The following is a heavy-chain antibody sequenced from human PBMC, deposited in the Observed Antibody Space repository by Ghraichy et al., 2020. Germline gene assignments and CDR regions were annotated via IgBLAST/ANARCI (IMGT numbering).Heavy chain of an antibody. CDR2: IFYSGNT. CDR1: GGSISTTSYH. CDR3: TREAAGAADY. J-gene: IGHJ4*02. Sequence: SETLSLTCTVSGGSISTTSYHWGWVRQPPGKGLEWIGSIFYSGNTYYSPSLQSRVTISVDTSKNRFSQTLSSMTAADTAVYFCTREAAGAADYWGQGTLVTVSS. V-gene: IGHV4-39*02. D-gene: IGHD6-25*01.